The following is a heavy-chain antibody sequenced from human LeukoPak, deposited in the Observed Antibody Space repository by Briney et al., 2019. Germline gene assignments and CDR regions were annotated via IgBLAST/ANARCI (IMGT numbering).Heavy chain of an antibody. J-gene: IGHJ5*02. CDR2: VYYSGST. D-gene: IGHD1-26*01. V-gene: IGHV4-59*01. CDR1: GGSISTYY. Sequence: PSETLSLTCTVSGGSISTYYWSWIRQPPGKGLEWIGYVYYSGSTNYSPSLKSRVTISVDTSKNQFSLRLSSVTAADTAVYYCARVSGSYSLNWFDPWGQGTLVTVSS. CDR3: ARVSGSYSLNWFDP.